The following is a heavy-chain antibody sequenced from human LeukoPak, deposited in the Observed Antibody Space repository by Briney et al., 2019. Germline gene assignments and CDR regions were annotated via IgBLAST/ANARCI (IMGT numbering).Heavy chain of an antibody. CDR1: GGSFSGYY. Sequence: SETLSLTCAVYGGSFSGYYWSWIRQPPGKGLEWIGEINHSGSTNYNPSLKSRVTISVDTSKNQFSLKLSSVTAADTAVYYCAKEIQLWFFPGQYFDYWGQGTLVTVSS. CDR2: INHSGST. D-gene: IGHD5-18*01. J-gene: IGHJ4*02. V-gene: IGHV4-34*01. CDR3: AKEIQLWFFPGQYFDY.